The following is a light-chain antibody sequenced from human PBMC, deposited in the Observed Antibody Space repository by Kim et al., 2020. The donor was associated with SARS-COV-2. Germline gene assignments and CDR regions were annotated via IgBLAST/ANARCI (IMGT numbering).Light chain of an antibody. Sequence: EIVLTQSPATLSLSPGERATLSYRASQSVSSYLAWYQQKPGQAPRLLIYDASNRATGIPARFSGSGSGTDFTLTISSLEPEDFAVYYCQQRSNWPRTFGQGTKVDIK. CDR3: QQRSNWPRT. J-gene: IGKJ1*01. V-gene: IGKV3-11*01. CDR2: DAS. CDR1: QSVSSY.